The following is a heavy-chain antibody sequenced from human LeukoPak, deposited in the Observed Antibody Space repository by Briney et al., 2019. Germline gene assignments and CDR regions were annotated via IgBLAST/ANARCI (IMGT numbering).Heavy chain of an antibody. CDR2: ISWDGGST. Sequence: QPGRSLRLSCAASGFTFDDYAMHWVRQAPGKGLEWVSLISWDGGSTYYADSVKGRFTISRDNSKNSLYLQMNSLRAEDTALYYCAKGNDGSYLSSWGQGTLVTVSS. J-gene: IGHJ4*02. CDR3: AKGNDGSYLSS. D-gene: IGHD1-26*01. V-gene: IGHV3-43D*03. CDR1: GFTFDDYA.